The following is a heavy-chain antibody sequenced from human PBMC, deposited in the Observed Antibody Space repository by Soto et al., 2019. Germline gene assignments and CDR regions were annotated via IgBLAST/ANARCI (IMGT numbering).Heavy chain of an antibody. CDR1: GFTFSDYY. V-gene: IGHV3-11*05. J-gene: IGHJ4*02. CDR3: ARDHHRYSGYDYVDY. Sequence: QVQLVESGGGLVKPGGSLRLSCVASGFTFSDYYMSWIRQAPGKGLEWVSYISSSSSYTNYAESVKGRFTICRDNAKNSLYLQMNSLRAEDTAVYYCARDHHRYSGYDYVDYWGQGTLVTVSS. D-gene: IGHD5-12*01. CDR2: ISSSSSYT.